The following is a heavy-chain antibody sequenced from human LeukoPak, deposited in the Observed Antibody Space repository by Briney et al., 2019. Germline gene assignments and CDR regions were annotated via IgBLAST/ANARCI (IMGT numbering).Heavy chain of an antibody. CDR1: GFTVSSNY. D-gene: IGHD2-2*01. CDR2: IYSGGST. CDR3: ARGPFYCSSTSCHRAPFDP. V-gene: IGHV3-53*01. J-gene: IGHJ5*02. Sequence: GGSLRLSCAASGFTVSSNYMSWVRQAPGKGLEWVSVIYSGGSTYYADSVKGRFTISRDNSKNTLCLQMNSLRAEDTAVYYCARGPFYCSSTSCHRAPFDPWGQGTLVTVSS.